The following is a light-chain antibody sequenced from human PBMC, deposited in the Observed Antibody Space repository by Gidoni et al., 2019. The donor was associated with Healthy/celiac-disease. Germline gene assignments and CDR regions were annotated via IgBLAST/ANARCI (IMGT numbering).Light chain of an antibody. J-gene: IGKJ1*01. V-gene: IGKV1-5*01. Sequence: DIQMTQSPSTLSASVGDRVTITCRASQSISSWLAWYPQKPGKAPKLLIYDASSLESGVPSRFSGSGSGTEFTLTISSLQPDDFATYYCQQYNSYSQTFGQXTKVEIK. CDR2: DAS. CDR3: QQYNSYSQT. CDR1: QSISSW.